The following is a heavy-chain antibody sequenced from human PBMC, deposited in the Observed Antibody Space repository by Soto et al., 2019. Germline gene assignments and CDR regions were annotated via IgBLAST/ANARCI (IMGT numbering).Heavy chain of an antibody. CDR1: GFTFSNAW. CDR3: TTDFLSSDDYFDY. V-gene: IGHV3-15*01. Sequence: EVQLVESGGGLVKPGGSLRLSCAASGFTFSNAWMSWVRQAPGKGLEWVGRIKSKTDGGTTDYAAPVKGRFTISRDDSKNTLYLQMNSLKTEDTAVYYCTTDFLSSDDYFDYWGQGTLVTVSS. J-gene: IGHJ4*02. CDR2: IKSKTDGGTT.